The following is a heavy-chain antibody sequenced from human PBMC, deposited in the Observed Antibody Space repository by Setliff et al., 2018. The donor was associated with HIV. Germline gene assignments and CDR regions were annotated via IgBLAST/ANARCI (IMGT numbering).Heavy chain of an antibody. Sequence: PSETLSLTCTAYGSSISSYYWSWIRQPPGKGLEWIGYIYTSGSTNYNPSLKSRVTISVDTSKNQFSLKLSSVTAADTAVYYCARALDYDIYYMEDWGKGTTVTVSS. CDR1: GSSISSYY. D-gene: IGHD3-22*01. J-gene: IGHJ6*03. V-gene: IGHV4-4*08. CDR2: IYTSGST. CDR3: ARALDYDIYYMED.